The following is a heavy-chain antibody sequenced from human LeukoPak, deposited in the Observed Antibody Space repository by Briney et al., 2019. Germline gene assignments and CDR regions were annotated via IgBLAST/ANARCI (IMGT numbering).Heavy chain of an antibody. D-gene: IGHD4-23*01. CDR1: GGSISSGSYY. CDR2: IYTSGST. J-gene: IGHJ4*02. CDR3: AREANLKRWIDY. Sequence: PSQTLSLTCTVSGGSISSGSYYWSWIRQPAGKGLEWIGRIYTSGSTNYNPSLKSRVTISVDTSKNQFSLQLNSVTPEDTAVYYCAREANLKRWIDYWGQGTLVTVSS. V-gene: IGHV4-61*02.